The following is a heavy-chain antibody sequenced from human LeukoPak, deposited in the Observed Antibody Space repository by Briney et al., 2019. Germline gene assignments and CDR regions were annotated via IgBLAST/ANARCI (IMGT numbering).Heavy chain of an antibody. V-gene: IGHV4-34*01. CDR3: VTSAGTVFLPRFYFKD. J-gene: IGHJ4*02. D-gene: IGHD6-13*01. Sequence: PSETLSLTCAVYGGSFSGYYWSWIRQPPGKGLEWIGEINHSGSTNYNPSLKSRVTISVDTSKNQFSLKLNSVTAADTAVYYCVTSAGTVFLPRFYFKDWGQGSLVTVSS. CDR2: INHSGST. CDR1: GGSFSGYY.